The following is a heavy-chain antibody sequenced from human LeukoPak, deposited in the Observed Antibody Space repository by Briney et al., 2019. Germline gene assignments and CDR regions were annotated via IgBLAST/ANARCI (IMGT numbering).Heavy chain of an antibody. V-gene: IGHV3-21*01. CDR1: GFTFGDYA. CDR3: ARSNYYGSGSYYIFDY. D-gene: IGHD3-10*01. Sequence: GGSLRLSCTASGFTFGDYAMSWVRQAPGKGLEWVSSISSSSSYIYYADSVKGRFTISRDNAKNSLYLQMNSLRAEDTAVYYCARSNYYGSGSYYIFDYWGQGTLVTVSS. CDR2: ISSSSSYI. J-gene: IGHJ4*02.